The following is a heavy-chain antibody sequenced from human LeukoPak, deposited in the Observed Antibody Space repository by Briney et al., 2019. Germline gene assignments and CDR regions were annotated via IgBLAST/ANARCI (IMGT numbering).Heavy chain of an antibody. CDR1: GGSISSYY. Sequence: SETLSLTCTVSGGSISSYYWSWIRQPPGKGLEWIGYIHYSGSTNYNPSVKSRVTISVDTSKNQFSLRLSSVTAADTAVHYCARLEGYYGSGSTNWFDPWGQGTLVTVSS. CDR3: ARLEGYYGSGSTNWFDP. D-gene: IGHD3-10*01. J-gene: IGHJ5*02. CDR2: IHYSGST. V-gene: IGHV4-59*08.